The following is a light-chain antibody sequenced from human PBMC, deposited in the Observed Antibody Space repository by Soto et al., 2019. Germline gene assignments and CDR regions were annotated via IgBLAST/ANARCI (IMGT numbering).Light chain of an antibody. CDR2: DVS. Sequence: DIQMTQSPSILSASVGARVPITCRASQTINNWLAWYQQKPGKAPKLLIYDVSSLESGVPSRFSGSGSGTEFTLTISSLQPDDFATFYCQQYSTYSGTFGGGTKVDIK. J-gene: IGKJ4*01. V-gene: IGKV1-5*01. CDR3: QQYSTYSGT. CDR1: QTINNW.